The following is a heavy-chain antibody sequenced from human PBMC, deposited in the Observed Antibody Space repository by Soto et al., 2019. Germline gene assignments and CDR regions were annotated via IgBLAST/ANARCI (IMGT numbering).Heavy chain of an antibody. CDR2: ITSTSSAI. D-gene: IGHD2-15*01. J-gene: IGHJ6*02. CDR3: ARRRDCSGGSCYGMDV. V-gene: IGHV3-48*01. Sequence: PGGSLRLSCAASGFPFSFYSMNWVRQAPGKGLEWISYITSTSSAINYADSVKGRFTISRDNAKNSLYLQMNSLRAEDTAMYYCARRRDCSGGSCYGMDVWGQGTTVTVSS. CDR1: GFPFSFYS.